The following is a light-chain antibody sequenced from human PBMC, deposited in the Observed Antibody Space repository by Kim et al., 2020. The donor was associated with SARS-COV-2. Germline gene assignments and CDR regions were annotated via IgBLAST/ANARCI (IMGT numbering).Light chain of an antibody. Sequence: QAGLTQPPSVSKGLGQTATLTCTGDSNNVGDQGATWLQQHQGHPPKLLSYRNNNRPSGISERFSASRSGNTASLTIAGLQPDDEGDYYCSAWDRRLSAWVFGEGTQLTVL. CDR3: SAWDRRLSAWV. CDR2: RNN. J-gene: IGLJ3*02. V-gene: IGLV10-54*04. CDR1: SNNVGDQG.